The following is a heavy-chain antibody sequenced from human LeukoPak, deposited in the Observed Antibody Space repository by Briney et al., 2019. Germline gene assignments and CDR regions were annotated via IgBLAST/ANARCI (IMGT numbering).Heavy chain of an antibody. CDR3: AREGPGEAFDI. Sequence: ASVKVSCKASGVTFSSYAISWVRQAPGQGLEWMGRIIPIFGTANYAQKFQGRVTITTDESTSTGYRELSILRSEDTAVYSCAREGPGEAFDIWGQGTMVTVSS. V-gene: IGHV1-69*05. J-gene: IGHJ3*02. CDR1: GVTFSSYA. CDR2: IIPIFGTA. D-gene: IGHD3-16*01.